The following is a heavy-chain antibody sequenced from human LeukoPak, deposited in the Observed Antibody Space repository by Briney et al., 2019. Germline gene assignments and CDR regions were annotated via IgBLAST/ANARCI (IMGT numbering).Heavy chain of an antibody. J-gene: IGHJ5*01. CDR1: GDSFTNYW. Sequence: GESLKISCKGSGDSFTNYWIGWVRQMPGKGLEWIGLVYPRTSNTKYSPSLQGQVTISADRSINTAYLQWDSLKDSDTAIYYCAHAVHGNFYFDPWGQGTLVTVSS. V-gene: IGHV5-51*01. CDR3: AHAVHGNFYFDP. CDR2: VYPRTSNT. D-gene: IGHD4-23*01.